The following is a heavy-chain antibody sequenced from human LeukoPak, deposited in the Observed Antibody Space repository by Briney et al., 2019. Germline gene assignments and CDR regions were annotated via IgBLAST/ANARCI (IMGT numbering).Heavy chain of an antibody. Sequence: ASVKVSCKASGYTFTSYGISWVRQAPGQGLEWMGWISAYNGNTNYAQKLQGRVTMTTDTSTRTAYMELRSLRSDDTAVYYCARDPRQMDYGSGSLNWFDPWGQGTLVTVS. CDR2: ISAYNGNT. CDR3: ARDPRQMDYGSGSLNWFDP. J-gene: IGHJ5*02. CDR1: GYTFTSYG. V-gene: IGHV1-18*01. D-gene: IGHD3-10*01.